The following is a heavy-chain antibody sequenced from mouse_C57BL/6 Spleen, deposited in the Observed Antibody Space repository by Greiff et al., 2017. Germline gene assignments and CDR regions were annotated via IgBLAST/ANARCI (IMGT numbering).Heavy chain of an antibody. Sequence: QVQLQQPGAELVMPGASVKLSCKASGYTFTSYWMHWVKQRPGQGLEWIGEIDPSDSYTNYNQKFTGKSTLTVDKSSSSAYMQLSSLTSEYSAVYYCARGKSTMVTYYAMDYWGQGTSVTVSS. V-gene: IGHV1-69*01. CDR1: GYTFTSYW. CDR2: IDPSDSYT. CDR3: ARGKSTMVTYYAMDY. J-gene: IGHJ4*01. D-gene: IGHD2-2*01.